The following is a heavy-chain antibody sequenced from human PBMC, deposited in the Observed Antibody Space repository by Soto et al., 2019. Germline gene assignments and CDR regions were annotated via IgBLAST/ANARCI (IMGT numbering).Heavy chain of an antibody. CDR3: ARGLLGSSWIDY. V-gene: IGHV1-8*01. Sequence: GDSVKVCFKASGYPFTSYDINFVRQATGQGLEWMGWMNPNSGNTGYAQKFQDRVTMTRNTSISTAYMELSSLRSEDTAVHYCARGLLGSSWIDYWGQGTMVTVS. CDR2: MNPNSGNT. CDR1: GYPFTSYD. J-gene: IGHJ4*02. D-gene: IGHD6-13*01.